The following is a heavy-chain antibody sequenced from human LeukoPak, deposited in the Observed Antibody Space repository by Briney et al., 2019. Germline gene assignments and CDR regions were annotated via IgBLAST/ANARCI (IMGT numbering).Heavy chain of an antibody. CDR1: GGSFSGYY. V-gene: IGHV4-34*01. J-gene: IGHJ5*02. D-gene: IGHD2-15*01. Sequence: PSETLSLTCAVYGGSFSGYYWSLIRQPPGKGLEWIGEINHSGSTNYNPSLKSRVTISVDTSKNQFSLKLSSVTAADTAVYYCAREPGTSYCSGGSCYRGWFDPWGQGTLVTVSS. CDR2: INHSGST. CDR3: AREPGTSYCSGGSCYRGWFDP.